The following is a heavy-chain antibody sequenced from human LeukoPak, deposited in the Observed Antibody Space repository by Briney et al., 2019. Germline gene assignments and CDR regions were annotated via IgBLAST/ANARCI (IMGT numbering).Heavy chain of an antibody. V-gene: IGHV4-39*01. Sequence: PSETLSLTCTVSGGSISSSSYYWGWIRQPPGKGLEWIGSIYYSGSTYYNPSLKSRVTISVDTSKNQFSLKLSSVTAADTAVYYCARASIWFDPWGQGTLGTVSS. CDR3: ARASIWFDP. CDR1: GGSISSSSYY. CDR2: IYYSGST. J-gene: IGHJ5*02.